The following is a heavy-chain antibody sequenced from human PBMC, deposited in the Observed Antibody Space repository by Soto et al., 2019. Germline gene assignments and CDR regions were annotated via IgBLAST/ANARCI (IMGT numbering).Heavy chain of an antibody. CDR3: ARVYSGYDVDYYFDC. CDR2: ISAYNGNT. CDR1: GYTFTSYG. Sequence: ASVKVSCKASGYTFTSYGISWVRQAPGQGLEWMGWISAYNGNTNYAQKLQGRVTMTTDTSTSTAYMELRSLRSDDTAVYYCARVYSGYDVDYYFDCWGQGTLVTVSS. J-gene: IGHJ4*02. V-gene: IGHV1-18*01. D-gene: IGHD5-12*01.